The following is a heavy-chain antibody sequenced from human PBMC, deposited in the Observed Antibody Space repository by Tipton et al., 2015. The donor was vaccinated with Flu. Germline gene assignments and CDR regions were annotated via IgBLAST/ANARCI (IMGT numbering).Heavy chain of an antibody. V-gene: IGHV5-51*01. CDR3: VRHPYCTDAVCPPGYWYVDL. CDR1: GYSFTNYW. Sequence: VQLVQSGAEVKKPGESLRISCKSSGYSFTNYWIGWVRQMPGIGLDWMGIIYPGDSDTRYSPSFQGQVTISADKSINTAYLQWNSLKASDTAMYFCVRHPYCTDAVCPPGYWYVDLWGRGTPLSVSS. CDR2: IYPGDSDT. D-gene: IGHD2-21*02. J-gene: IGHJ2*01.